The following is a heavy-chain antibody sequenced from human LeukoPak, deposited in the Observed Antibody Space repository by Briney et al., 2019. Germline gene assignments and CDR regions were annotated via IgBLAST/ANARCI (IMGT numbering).Heavy chain of an antibody. V-gene: IGHV1-2*02. D-gene: IGHD6-6*01. CDR2: ISPNSGGT. CDR1: GYTFTGYY. CDR3: ARVYSDHIDSSSYIYFDY. J-gene: IGHJ4*02. Sequence: GASVKVSCKASGYTFTGYYMHWVRQAPGQGLEWMGWISPNSGGTNYAQKFQGRVTMTRDTSISTAYMELSRLRSDDTAVYYCARVYSDHIDSSSYIYFDYWGQGTLVTVSS.